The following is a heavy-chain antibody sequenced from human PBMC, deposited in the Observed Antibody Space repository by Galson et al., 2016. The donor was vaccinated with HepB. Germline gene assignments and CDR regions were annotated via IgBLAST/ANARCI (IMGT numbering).Heavy chain of an antibody. CDR2: IDHRGST. J-gene: IGHJ6*02. CDR1: GGSFSDYS. D-gene: IGHD3-10*01. Sequence: SETLSLTCAVYGGSFSDYSWTWIHQSPGEGLEWIGEIDHRGSTNHNSTLESRVTISVDTSKNQFSLKLTSVTAADTAAYYCARGHPKGRVRSNYFYGMDVWGQGTTVTVSS. V-gene: IGHV4-34*01. CDR3: ARGHPKGRVRSNYFYGMDV.